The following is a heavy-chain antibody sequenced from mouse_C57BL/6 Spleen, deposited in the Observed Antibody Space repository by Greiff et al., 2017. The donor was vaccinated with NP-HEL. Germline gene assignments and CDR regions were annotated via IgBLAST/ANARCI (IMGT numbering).Heavy chain of an antibody. CDR2: IDPETGGT. D-gene: IGHD1-1*01. CDR3: TRWRNTYGSSYNFDD. V-gene: IGHV1-15*01. J-gene: IGHJ2*01. Sequence: VQLQQSGAELVRPGASVTLSCKASGYTFTDYEMHWVKQTPVHGLEWIGAIDPETGGTAYNQKFKGKAILTADKSSSTAYMELRSLTSEDSAVYYCTRWRNTYGSSYNFDDWGQGTTLTVSS. CDR1: GYTFTDYE.